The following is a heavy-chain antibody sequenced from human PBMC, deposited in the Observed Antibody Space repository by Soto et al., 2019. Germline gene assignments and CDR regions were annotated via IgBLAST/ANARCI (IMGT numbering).Heavy chain of an antibody. CDR1: GFTLRSNY. J-gene: IGHJ4*02. V-gene: IGHV3-53*01. CDR2: LYSGGST. Sequence: GGSLRLSCAASGFTLRSNYICWVRQAPGKGLEWVSVLYSGGSTYYADYVKGRFTISRDNNKNTLYLQMISLRDEDTAEYYCERGPYMWTLVTIMDYWGQGILVTVSS. D-gene: IGHD2-21*02. CDR3: ERGPYMWTLVTIMDY.